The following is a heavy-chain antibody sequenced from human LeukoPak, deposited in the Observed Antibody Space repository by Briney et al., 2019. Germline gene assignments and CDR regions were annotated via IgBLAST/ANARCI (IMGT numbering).Heavy chain of an antibody. CDR3: AKRGIVIRAVIIVGFHKEAYYFDY. CDR1: GLTLSNYG. V-gene: IGHV3-23*01. CDR2: ISDSGGNT. D-gene: IGHD3-10*01. Sequence: GGSLRLSCAVSGLTLSNYGMSWVRQAPGKGLEWVAGISDSGGNTNYADSVKGRFTISRDNPENTLYLKMNSLRAEDTAVYFCAKRGIVIRAVIIVGFHKEAYYFDYWGQGALVTVSS. J-gene: IGHJ4*02.